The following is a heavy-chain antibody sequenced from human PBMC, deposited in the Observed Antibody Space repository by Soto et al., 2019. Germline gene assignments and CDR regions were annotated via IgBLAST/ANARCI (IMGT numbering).Heavy chain of an antibody. CDR2: IYYSGST. J-gene: IGHJ5*02. CDR3: AISSGYADWFDP. Sequence: PSETLSLTCTVSGGSISSYYWSWIRQPPGKGLEWIGSIYYSGSTYYNPSLKSRVTISVDTSKNQFSLKLRSVTAADTAVYYCAISSGYADWFDPWGQGTLVTVSS. D-gene: IGHD3-22*01. V-gene: IGHV4-59*05. CDR1: GGSISSYY.